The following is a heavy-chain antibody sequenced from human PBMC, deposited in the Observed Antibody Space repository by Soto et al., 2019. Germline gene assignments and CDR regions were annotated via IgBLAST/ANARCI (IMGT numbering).Heavy chain of an antibody. CDR3: ARTVVPAAMGYYYYMDV. V-gene: IGHV1-8*01. CDR1: GYTFTSYD. CDR2: MNPNSGNT. Sequence: ASVKVSCKASGYTFTSYDINWVRQATGQGLEWMGWMNPNSGNTGYAQKFQGRVTMTRNTSISTAYTELSSLRSEDTAVYYCARTVVPAAMGYYYYMDVWGKGTTVTVSS. D-gene: IGHD2-2*01. J-gene: IGHJ6*03.